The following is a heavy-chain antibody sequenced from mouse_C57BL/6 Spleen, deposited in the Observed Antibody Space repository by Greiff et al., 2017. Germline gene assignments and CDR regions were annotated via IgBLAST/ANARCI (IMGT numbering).Heavy chain of an antibody. D-gene: IGHD1-1*01. V-gene: IGHV1-15*01. CDR3: TRRSDYYGSYYFDY. J-gene: IGHJ2*01. Sequence: VQLQQSGAELVRPGASVTLSCKASGYTFTDYEMHWMKQTPVHGLEWIGAIDPETGGTAYNQKFKGKAILTADKSSSTAYMELRSLTSEDSAVYYCTRRSDYYGSYYFDYWGQGTTLTVSS. CDR1: GYTFTDYE. CDR2: IDPETGGT.